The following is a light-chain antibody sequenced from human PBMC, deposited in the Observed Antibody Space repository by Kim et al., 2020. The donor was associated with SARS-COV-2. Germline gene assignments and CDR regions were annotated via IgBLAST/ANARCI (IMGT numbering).Light chain of an antibody. CDR1: QSVSSSY. Sequence: EIALTQSPGTLSLSPGERATLSCMASQSVSSSYLAWYQQKPGQAPRLLIYAASTWATGIPDRFSGSGSGTDFTLTISRLEPEDFAVYYFQQYGSSPWTFGQGTKVDIK. CDR2: AAS. CDR3: QQYGSSPWT. V-gene: IGKV3-20*01. J-gene: IGKJ1*01.